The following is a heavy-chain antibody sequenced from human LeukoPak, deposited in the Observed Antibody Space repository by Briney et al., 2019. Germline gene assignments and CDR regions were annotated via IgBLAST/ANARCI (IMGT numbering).Heavy chain of an antibody. CDR2: INPSGGST. Sequence: GPVKVSCKASGYTFTSYYMHWVRQAPVQGLEWMGIINPSGGSTSYAQKFQGRVTMTRDTSTSTVYMELSSLRSEDTAVYYWAKVMSRDGYKLDYWGQGTPVTVSS. CDR3: AKVMSRDGYKLDY. J-gene: IGHJ4*02. CDR1: GYTFTSYY. D-gene: IGHD5-24*01. V-gene: IGHV1-46*01.